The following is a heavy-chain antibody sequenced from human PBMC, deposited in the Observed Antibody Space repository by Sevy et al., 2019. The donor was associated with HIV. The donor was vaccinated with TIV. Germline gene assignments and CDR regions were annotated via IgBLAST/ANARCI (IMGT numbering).Heavy chain of an antibody. CDR2: INPNSGGT. Sequence: ASVKVSCKASGYTFTGYYMHWVRQAPGQGLEWMGWINPNSGGTNYAQKFQGRVTMTRDTSIGTAYMELSRLRSDDTAVYYCARAKTMVRGVIITLFDYWGQGTLVTVSS. J-gene: IGHJ4*02. CDR1: GYTFTGYY. CDR3: ARAKTMVRGVIITLFDY. D-gene: IGHD3-10*01. V-gene: IGHV1-2*02.